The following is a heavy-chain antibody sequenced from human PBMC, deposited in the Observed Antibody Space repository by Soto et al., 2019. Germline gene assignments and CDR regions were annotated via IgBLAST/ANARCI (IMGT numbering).Heavy chain of an antibody. J-gene: IGHJ4*02. D-gene: IGHD3-16*01. CDR2: IYWDGYK. Sequence: QITLKESGPTLVKPTQTLTLTCTFSGFSLSTRGVGVGWIRQPPGKALEWLALIYWDGYKHYSPSLESRLTITEDTSKNQVVLTMTNMDPVDTATYYCAHKGGGDRILDYWGQGTLVTVS. CDR1: GFSLSTRGVG. CDR3: AHKGGGDRILDY. V-gene: IGHV2-5*02.